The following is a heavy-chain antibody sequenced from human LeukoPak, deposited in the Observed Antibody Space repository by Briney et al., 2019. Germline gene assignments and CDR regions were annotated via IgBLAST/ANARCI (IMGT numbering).Heavy chain of an antibody. D-gene: IGHD4-17*01. Sequence: PSETLSLTCAVSADSFSSHYWTWIRQAPGKGQEWIGYISCIGSTNYNPSLKSRVTISIDTSKNQFSLKLSSVTAADTAVYYCARDLVTVTKGFDIWGQGTMVSVSS. CDR2: ISCIGST. CDR3: ARDLVTVTKGFDI. CDR1: ADSFSSHY. V-gene: IGHV4-59*11. J-gene: IGHJ3*02.